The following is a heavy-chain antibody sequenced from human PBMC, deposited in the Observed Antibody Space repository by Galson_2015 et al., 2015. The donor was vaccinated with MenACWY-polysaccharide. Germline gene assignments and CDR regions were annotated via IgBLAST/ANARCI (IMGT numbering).Heavy chain of an antibody. J-gene: IGHJ4*02. CDR2: ISFSGGDT. CDR1: GFTFSNYA. V-gene: IGHV3-23*01. Sequence: SLRLSCAASGFTFSNYAMSWVRQPPGKGLEWVSTISFSGGDTYYTDSVQGRSTISRDNSKNTLFLQMSSLRAEDTAVYYCAKDRVLRGYDSGRSFDYWGQGTLVTVSS. D-gene: IGHD5-12*01. CDR3: AKDRVLRGYDSGRSFDY.